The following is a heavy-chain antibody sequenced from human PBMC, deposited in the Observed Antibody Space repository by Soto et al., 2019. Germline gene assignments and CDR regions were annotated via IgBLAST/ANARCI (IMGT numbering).Heavy chain of an antibody. Sequence: PGESLKISCKGSGYSFTSYWIGWVRQMPGKGLEWMGIIYPGDSDTRYSPSFQGQVTISADKSISTAYLQWSSLKASDTAMYYCVRQELDRGPSTVPNYYYYGMDVWGQGTTVTVSS. CDR1: GYSFTSYW. CDR3: VRQELDRGPSTVPNYYYYGMDV. J-gene: IGHJ6*02. D-gene: IGHD4-17*01. CDR2: IYPGDSDT. V-gene: IGHV5-51*01.